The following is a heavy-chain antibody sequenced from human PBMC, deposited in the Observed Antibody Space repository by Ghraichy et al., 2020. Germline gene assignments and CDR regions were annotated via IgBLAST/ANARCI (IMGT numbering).Heavy chain of an antibody. CDR1: GDSISNINHH. Sequence: LSLTCTVSGDSISNINHHWGWIRRAPGKGLEWIGSIYYNGNRYDNPSLRSRVTLSVDTSKNQFSLKLTSVTAADTAIYYCANSYYYGSGTHRFDYWGQGTLVTVAS. V-gene: IGHV4-39*01. D-gene: IGHD3-10*01. J-gene: IGHJ4*02. CDR2: IYYNGNR. CDR3: ANSYYYGSGTHRFDY.